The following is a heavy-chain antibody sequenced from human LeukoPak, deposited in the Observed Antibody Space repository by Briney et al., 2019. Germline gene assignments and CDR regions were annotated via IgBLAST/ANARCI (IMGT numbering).Heavy chain of an antibody. D-gene: IGHD4-11*01. V-gene: IGHV1-69*02. CDR3: ATTPGVTTALYFDY. CDR2: IIPILGIA. CDR1: GGTFSSYT. J-gene: IGHJ4*02. Sequence: EASVKVSCKASGGTFSSYTISWLRQAPGQGLEWMGRIIPILGIANYAQKFQGRVTITADKSTSTAYMELSSLRSEDAAVYYCATTPGVTTALYFDYWGQGTLVTVSS.